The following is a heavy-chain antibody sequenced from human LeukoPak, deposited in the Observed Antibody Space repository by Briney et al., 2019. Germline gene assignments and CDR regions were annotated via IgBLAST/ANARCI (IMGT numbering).Heavy chain of an antibody. CDR2: VSGSGGNT. D-gene: IGHD1-26*01. CDR3: ARSISVYSGSYFLDY. V-gene: IGHV3-23*01. J-gene: IGHJ4*02. Sequence: GGSLRLSCAASGFTFSNYAMSWVRQAPGKGLEWVSAVSGSGGNTYYTDSVKGRFTISRDNSKNTLYLQMNSLRAEDTAVYYCARSISVYSGSYFLDYWGQGTLVTVSS. CDR1: GFTFSNYA.